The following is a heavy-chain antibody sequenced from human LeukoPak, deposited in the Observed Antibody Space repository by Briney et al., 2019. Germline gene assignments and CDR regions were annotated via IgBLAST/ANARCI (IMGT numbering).Heavy chain of an antibody. V-gene: IGHV1-69*13. CDR3: ARVKPGATIKRGAFDY. CDR1: GGTFSSYA. D-gene: IGHD5-12*01. J-gene: IGHJ4*02. CDR2: IIPIFGTA. Sequence: ASVKVSCKASGGTFSSYAISWVRQAPGQGLEWMGGIIPIFGTANYAQKFQGRVTITADESTSTAYMELSSLRSEDTAVYYCARVKPGATIKRGAFDYWGQGTLVTVSS.